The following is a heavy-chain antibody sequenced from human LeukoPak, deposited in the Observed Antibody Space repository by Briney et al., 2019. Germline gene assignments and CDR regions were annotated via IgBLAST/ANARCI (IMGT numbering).Heavy chain of an antibody. CDR2: ISSSSSTI. D-gene: IGHD3-22*01. V-gene: IGHV3-48*04. CDR1: GFTFSSYS. Sequence: GWSLRLSCAASGFTFSSYSMNWVRQAPGKGLEWVSYISSSSSTIYYADSVKGRFTISRDNAKNSLYLQMNSLRAEDTAVYYCARDLGYYDSSGYYSWYFDLWGRGTLVTVSS. CDR3: ARDLGYYDSSGYYSWYFDL. J-gene: IGHJ2*01.